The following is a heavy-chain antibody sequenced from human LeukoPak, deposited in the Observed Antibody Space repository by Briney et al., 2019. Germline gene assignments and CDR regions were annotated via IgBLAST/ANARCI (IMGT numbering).Heavy chain of an antibody. Sequence: ASVKVSCKASGYTFTDYYMHWVRQAPGQGLEWMGWINPNSGDTNYAQKFQGRVTMTRDTSISTAYMELSRLRSEDTALYYCAKRHDYGDYGGGLDFDYWGQGTLVTVSS. CDR1: GYTFTDYY. CDR3: AKRHDYGDYGGGLDFDY. V-gene: IGHV1-2*02. D-gene: IGHD4-17*01. J-gene: IGHJ4*02. CDR2: INPNSGDT.